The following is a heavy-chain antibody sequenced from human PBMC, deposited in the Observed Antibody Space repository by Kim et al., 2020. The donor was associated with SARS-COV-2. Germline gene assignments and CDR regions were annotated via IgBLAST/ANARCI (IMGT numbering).Heavy chain of an antibody. CDR2: IWYDGSNK. J-gene: IGHJ4*02. CDR1: GFTFSSYG. D-gene: IGHD3-22*01. Sequence: GGSLRLSCAASGFTFSSYGMHWVRQAPGKGLEWVAVIWYDGSNKYYADSVKGRFTISRDNSKNTLYLQMNSLRAEDTAVYYCAAGDSSGYKPFDYWGQGTLVTVSS. V-gene: IGHV3-33*01. CDR3: AAGDSSGYKPFDY.